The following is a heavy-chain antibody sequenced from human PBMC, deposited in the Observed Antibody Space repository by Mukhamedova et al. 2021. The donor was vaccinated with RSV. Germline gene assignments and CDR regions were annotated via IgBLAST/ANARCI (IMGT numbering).Heavy chain of an antibody. CDR3: AKAPSDSSGDYDY. J-gene: IGHJ4*02. V-gene: IGHV3-9*01. D-gene: IGHD3-22*01. Sequence: GLEWVSGISWNSGSIGYADSVKGRFTISRDNAKNSLYLQMNSLRAEDTALYYCAKAPSDSSGDYDYWGQGTLVTVSS. CDR2: ISWNSGSI.